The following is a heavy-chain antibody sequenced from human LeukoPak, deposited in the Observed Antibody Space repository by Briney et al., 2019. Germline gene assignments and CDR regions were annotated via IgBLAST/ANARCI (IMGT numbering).Heavy chain of an antibody. J-gene: IGHJ4*02. CDR1: GGSISSYY. CDR2: IYYSGST. CDR3: ARQVDYDFWSGYFDY. D-gene: IGHD3-3*01. Sequence: SETLSLTCTVSGGSISSYYWSWIRQPPGKGLEWIGYIYYSGSTYYNPSLKSRVTISVDTSKNQFSLKLSSVTAADTAVYYCARQVDYDFWSGYFDYWGQGTLVTVSS. V-gene: IGHV4-59*04.